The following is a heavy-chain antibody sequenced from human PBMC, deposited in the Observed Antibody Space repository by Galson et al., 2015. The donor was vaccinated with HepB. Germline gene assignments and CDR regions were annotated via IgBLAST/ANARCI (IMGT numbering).Heavy chain of an antibody. CDR2: INPSGGST. V-gene: IGHV1-46*01. CDR3: ASIAAERGYSYGYVGGAFDI. Sequence: SVKVSCKASGYTFTSYYMHWVRQAPGQGLEWVGIINPSGGSTSYAQKFQGRVTMTRDTSTSTVYMELSSLRSEDTAVYYCASIAAERGYSYGYVGGAFDIWGQGTMVTVSS. CDR1: GYTFTSYY. J-gene: IGHJ3*02. D-gene: IGHD5-18*01.